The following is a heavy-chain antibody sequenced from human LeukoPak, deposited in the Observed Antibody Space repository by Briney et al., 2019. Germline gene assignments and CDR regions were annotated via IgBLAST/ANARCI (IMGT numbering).Heavy chain of an antibody. V-gene: IGHV1-3*01. J-gene: IGHJ4*02. CDR2: INAGNGNT. D-gene: IGHD3-9*01. CDR3: ARESLTGYYKYYFDY. CDR1: GYTFTSYA. Sequence: ASVKVSCKASGYTFTSYAMHWVRQAPGQRLEWMGWINAGNGNTKYSQKFQGRVTITRDTSASTAYMELSSLRSEDTAVYYCARESLTGYYKYYFDYWGQGTLVTVSS.